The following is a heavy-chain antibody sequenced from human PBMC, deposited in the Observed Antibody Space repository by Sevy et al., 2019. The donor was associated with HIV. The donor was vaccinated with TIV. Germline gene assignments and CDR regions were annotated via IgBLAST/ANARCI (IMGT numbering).Heavy chain of an antibody. J-gene: IGHJ6*03. Sequence: GGSLRLSCAASGFTFSNTWMSWIRQAPGKGLEWVGRIKSKTDGGITDYAAPVKGRFSISRDESKNTLYLQMSSLKTEDTALYYCTKVMEIGQELKSYYMDVWGKGTTVTVSS. V-gene: IGHV3-15*01. D-gene: IGHD1-26*01. CDR3: TKVMEIGQELKSYYMDV. CDR2: IKSKTDGGIT. CDR1: GFTFSNTW.